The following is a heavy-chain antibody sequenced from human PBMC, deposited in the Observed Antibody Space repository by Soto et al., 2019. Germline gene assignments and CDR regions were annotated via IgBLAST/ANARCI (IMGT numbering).Heavy chain of an antibody. Sequence: EVQLLDSGGGLVQPGGSLRLSCAASGFTFSSYAMNWVRQAPGKGLEWVSVISGSGGSTYYADSVKGRFTISRDNSKTTVYLEMNSLRAEDTAVYYGARRGPGTYFDYLGQGSVVTVSS. CDR1: GFTFSSYA. J-gene: IGHJ4*02. CDR3: ARRGPGTYFDY. D-gene: IGHD6-13*01. CDR2: ISGSGGST. V-gene: IGHV3-23*01.